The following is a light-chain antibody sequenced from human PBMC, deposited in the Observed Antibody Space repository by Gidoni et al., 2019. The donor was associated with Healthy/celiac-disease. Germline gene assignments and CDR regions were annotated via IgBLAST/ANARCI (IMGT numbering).Light chain of an antibody. J-gene: IGKJ1*01. V-gene: IGKV3-15*01. CDR2: GAS. CDR1: QSVSSN. CDR3: QQYNNWPRT. Sequence: EIVMTQSPATLSVSPGERATLSCRASQSVSSNLAWYQQKPGQAPRLLIYGASTRATGIPAMFSGSGSGTEFTLTISSLHSEDFAVDYCQQYNNWPRTFGQGTKVEIK.